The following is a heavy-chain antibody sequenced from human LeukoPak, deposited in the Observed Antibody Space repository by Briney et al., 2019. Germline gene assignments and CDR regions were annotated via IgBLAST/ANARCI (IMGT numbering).Heavy chain of an antibody. CDR2: IGTAGDT. J-gene: IGHJ3*02. CDR1: GFTFSSYD. CDR3: ARVGWSGAFDI. D-gene: IGHD3-10*01. V-gene: IGHV3-13*04. Sequence: GGSLRLSCAASGFTFSSYDMHWVRQATGKGREWVSAIGTAGDTYYPGSVKGRFTISRENAKNSLYLQMNSLRAGDTAVYYCARVGWSGAFDIWGQGTMVTVSS.